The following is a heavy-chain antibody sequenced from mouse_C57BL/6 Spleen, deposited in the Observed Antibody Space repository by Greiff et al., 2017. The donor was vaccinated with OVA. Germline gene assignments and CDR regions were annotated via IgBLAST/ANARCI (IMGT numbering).Heavy chain of an antibody. CDR1: GYAFSSSW. Sequence: QVQLQQSGPELVKPGASVKISCKASGYAFSSSWMNWVKQRPGKGLEWIGRIYPGDGDTNYNGKFKGKATLTADKSSSPAYMQLRSLTSEDSAVYFCAELGLYFDVGGTGTTVTVSS. V-gene: IGHV1-82*01. CDR2: IYPGDGDT. CDR3: AELGLYFDV. J-gene: IGHJ1*03.